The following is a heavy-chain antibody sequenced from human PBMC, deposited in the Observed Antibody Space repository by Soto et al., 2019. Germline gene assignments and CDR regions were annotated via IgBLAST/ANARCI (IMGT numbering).Heavy chain of an antibody. CDR3: AKALGYSYGSSYDY. Sequence: GGSLRLSCAASGFTFDDYAMHWVRQAPGKGLEWVSGISWNSGGLGYADSVKGRFTISRDSAKNSLYLQMNSLRGEDTALYYCAKALGYSYGSSYDYWGQGTLVTVSS. CDR2: ISWNSGGL. J-gene: IGHJ4*02. D-gene: IGHD5-18*01. CDR1: GFTFDDYA. V-gene: IGHV3-9*01.